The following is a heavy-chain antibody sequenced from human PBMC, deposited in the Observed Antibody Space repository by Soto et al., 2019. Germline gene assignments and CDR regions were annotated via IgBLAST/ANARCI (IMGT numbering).Heavy chain of an antibody. J-gene: IGHJ6*02. D-gene: IGHD6-13*01. Sequence: QVQLVQSGAEVKKPGSSVKVSCTASGGTFSSYAISWVRQAPGQGLEWMGGIIPIFGTANYAQKFQGRVTITADESTSTAYMELSSVRSEDTAVYYCARKGTIAAAGRYYYGMDVWGQGTTVTVSS. V-gene: IGHV1-69*01. CDR1: GGTFSSYA. CDR3: ARKGTIAAAGRYYYGMDV. CDR2: IIPIFGTA.